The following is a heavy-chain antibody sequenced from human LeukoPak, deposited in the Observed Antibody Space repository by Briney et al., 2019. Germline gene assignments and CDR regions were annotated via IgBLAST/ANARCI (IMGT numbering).Heavy chain of an antibody. D-gene: IGHD2-21*01. J-gene: IGHJ4*02. CDR3: VRHGGGYSFDY. Sequence: KPSETLSLTCTVSGGSIGSYYWGWIRQPPGKGFEWIGYNSNSGSTDYNPSLKSRVTISVDTSKNQFSLKLSSLTAADTAMFCCVRHGGGYSFDYWGQGTLVTVSS. CDR1: GGSIGSYY. V-gene: IGHV4-59*08. CDR2: NSNSGST.